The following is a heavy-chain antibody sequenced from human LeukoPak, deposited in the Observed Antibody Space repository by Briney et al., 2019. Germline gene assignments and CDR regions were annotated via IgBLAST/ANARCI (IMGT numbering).Heavy chain of an antibody. Sequence: SETLSLXCAVSGYSISSGYYWGWIRQPPGKGLEWIGSIYHSGSTYYNPSLKSRVTISVDTSKNQFSLKLSSVTAADTAVYYCARGFAFDIWGQGTMVTVSS. CDR1: GYSISSGYY. CDR3: ARGFAFDI. J-gene: IGHJ3*02. V-gene: IGHV4-38-2*01. CDR2: IYHSGST.